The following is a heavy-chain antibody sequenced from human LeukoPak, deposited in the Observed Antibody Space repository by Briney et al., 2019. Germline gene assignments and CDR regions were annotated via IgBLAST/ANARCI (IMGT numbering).Heavy chain of an antibody. J-gene: IGHJ4*02. V-gene: IGHV1-46*01. CDR3: ARFAVHRRLAVTGQFGLDY. CDR2: INPSGGST. CDR1: GYIFTSYN. D-gene: IGHD6-19*01. Sequence: ASVKVPCKASGYIFTSYNINWVRQAPGQGLDWMGIINPSGGSTNYAQKFQGRVTMTRDTSTSTVYMELNSLRSEDTAVYYCARFAVHRRLAVTGQFGLDYWGQGTLVTVSS.